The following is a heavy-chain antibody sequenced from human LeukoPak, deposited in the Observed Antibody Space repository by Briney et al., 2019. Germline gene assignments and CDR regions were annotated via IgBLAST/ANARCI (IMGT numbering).Heavy chain of an antibody. CDR3: ARDDYGDYVLNEGYYFDY. D-gene: IGHD4-17*01. J-gene: IGHJ4*02. V-gene: IGHV1-2*02. CDR2: INPNSGGT. CDR1: GYTFTGYY. Sequence: ASVKVSCKASGYTFTGYYMHWVRQAPGQGLEWMGWINPNSGGTNYAQKFQGGVTMTRDTSISTAYMELSRLRSDDTAVYYCARDDYGDYVLNEGYYFDYWGQGTLVTVSS.